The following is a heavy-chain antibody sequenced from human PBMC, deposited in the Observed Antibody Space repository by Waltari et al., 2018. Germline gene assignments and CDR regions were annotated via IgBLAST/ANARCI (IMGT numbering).Heavy chain of an antibody. D-gene: IGHD1-26*01. CDR2: ISYDGSKK. J-gene: IGHJ4*02. V-gene: IGHV3-30*18. CDR1: GFTFSSYG. CDR3: AKDEASGTIPPGDY. Sequence: QVQLVESGGGVVQPGRSLRLSCAASGFTFSSYGMHWVRQAPGKGLEWVAVISYDGSKKYYADSVKGRFTISRDNSKNTLYLQMNSLRAEDTAVYYCAKDEASGTIPPGDYWGQGTLVTVSS.